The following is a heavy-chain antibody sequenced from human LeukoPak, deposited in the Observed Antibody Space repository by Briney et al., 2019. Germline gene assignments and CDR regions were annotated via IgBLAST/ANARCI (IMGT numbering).Heavy chain of an antibody. CDR3: AKPPRGSGEDY. CDR1: GFTFEQYA. Sequence: PGGSLRLSCAASGFTFEQYAMHWVRQAPGKGLEWVSGISGNSGSIGYADSVKGRFTISRDNSKNTLYLQMNSLRAEDTAVYYCAKPPRGSGEDYWGQGTLVTVSS. J-gene: IGHJ4*02. V-gene: IGHV3-9*01. CDR2: ISGNSGSI. D-gene: IGHD3-10*01.